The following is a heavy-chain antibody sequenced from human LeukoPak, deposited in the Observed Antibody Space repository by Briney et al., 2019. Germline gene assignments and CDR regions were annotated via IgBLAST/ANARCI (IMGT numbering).Heavy chain of an antibody. V-gene: IGHV3-23*01. CDR1: GFTFSSYA. J-gene: IGHJ4*02. CDR3: AREQSVTGTRETGTFDY. D-gene: IGHD1-7*01. Sequence: PGGSLRLSCAASGFTFSSYAMSWVRQAPGKGLEWVSAISGSGGSTYYADSVKGRFTISRDNAKNSLYLQMNSLRAEDTAVNYCAREQSVTGTRETGTFDYWGQGTLVTVSS. CDR2: ISGSGGST.